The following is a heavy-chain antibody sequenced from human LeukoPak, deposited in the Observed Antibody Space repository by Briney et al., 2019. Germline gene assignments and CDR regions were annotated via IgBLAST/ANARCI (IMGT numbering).Heavy chain of an antibody. CDR2: ISGSGGAT. J-gene: IGHJ4*02. V-gene: IGHV3-23*01. Sequence: GGSLRLSCAASGLRFRTYAMSWGRQTQGHGLASVSAISGSGGATYYTDSVKGRFTISRDNSKNTLSLQMNSLRVEDTAVYYCARRQDFWSTYYHPDFDYWGQGILVTVSS. D-gene: IGHD3-3*01. CDR3: ARRQDFWSTYYHPDFDY. CDR1: GLRFRTYA.